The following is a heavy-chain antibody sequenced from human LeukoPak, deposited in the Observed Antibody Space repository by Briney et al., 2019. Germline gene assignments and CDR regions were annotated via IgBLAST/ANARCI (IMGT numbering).Heavy chain of an antibody. D-gene: IGHD3-22*01. CDR3: ARAGHYYDSNGYPFSYYFDS. CDR1: GFIFSNYA. J-gene: IGHJ4*02. Sequence: GGSLRLSCAPSGFIFSNYAMSWARHAAGKGLEWVSSISSTSGYIYYADSVKGRFTISRDNAKNTMYLKMNSLRAENTAVFYCARAGHYYDSNGYPFSYYFDSWGQGTLVTVSS. CDR2: ISSTSGYI. V-gene: IGHV3-21*01.